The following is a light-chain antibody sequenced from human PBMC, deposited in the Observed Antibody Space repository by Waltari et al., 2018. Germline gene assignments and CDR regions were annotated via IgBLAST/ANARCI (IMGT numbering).Light chain of an antibody. J-gene: IGKJ1*01. CDR2: AAS. CDR1: QDIRND. Sequence: AIQMTQSPSSLSASVGDRVTITCRASQDIRNDLGWYQQKPGEAPKLLIYAASNLQSGVPSKCSGSGSGTDFTLTISSLQPEDFETYYCLQDYNYPRTFGQGTKVEIK. V-gene: IGKV1-6*01. CDR3: LQDYNYPRT.